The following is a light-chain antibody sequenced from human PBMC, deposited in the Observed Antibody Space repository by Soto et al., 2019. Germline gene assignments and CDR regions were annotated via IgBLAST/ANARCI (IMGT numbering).Light chain of an antibody. V-gene: IGKV3-20*01. Sequence: EIVLTQSPCTLSLSPGQRATLPCRASQSVSNNYLAWYQQKPGQAPRLLIYGASNRATGIPDRFSGSVSGTDFTLTISSLQPDDFATYFCQQYSTYPWTFGHGTKVDIK. CDR2: GAS. CDR3: QQYSTYPWT. J-gene: IGKJ1*01. CDR1: QSVSNNY.